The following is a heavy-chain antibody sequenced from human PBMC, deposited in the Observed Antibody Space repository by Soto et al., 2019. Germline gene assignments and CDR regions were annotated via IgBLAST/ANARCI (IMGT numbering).Heavy chain of an antibody. CDR1: GGTFSSYA. J-gene: IGHJ4*02. Sequence: GGPVKVSCKASGGTFSSYAISWVRQAPGQGLEWMGGITPIFGTANYAQKFQGRVTITADESTSTAYMELSSLRSEDTAVYYCATQNPTGYYDSSGYYQGQFDYWGQGTLVTVSS. CDR3: ATQNPTGYYDSSGYYQGQFDY. CDR2: ITPIFGTA. D-gene: IGHD3-22*01. V-gene: IGHV1-69*13.